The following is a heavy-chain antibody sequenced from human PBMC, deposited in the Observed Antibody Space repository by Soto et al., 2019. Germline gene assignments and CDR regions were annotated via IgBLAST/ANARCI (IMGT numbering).Heavy chain of an antibody. CDR1: GYSFTSYW. V-gene: IGHV5-51*01. J-gene: IGHJ4*02. Sequence: GESLKISCKGSGYSFTSYWIGWVRQMPGKGLEWMGIIYPGDSDTRYSPSFQGQVTISADKSISTAYLQWSRMKASDTAMYYCASGEYSSSWPFDYWGQGTLVTVSS. CDR3: ASGEYSSSWPFDY. CDR2: IYPGDSDT. D-gene: IGHD6-13*01.